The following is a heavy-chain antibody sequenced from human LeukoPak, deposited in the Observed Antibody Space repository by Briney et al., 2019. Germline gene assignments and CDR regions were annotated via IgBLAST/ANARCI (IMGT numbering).Heavy chain of an antibody. Sequence: GESLKISCEVSGHRFTNHWIGWVRQMPGKGLEWMGIINLGDSDTKYSPSFQGQVTISLDKSISTAYLQWSSLKASDTAMYYCARRSNINYYDSSGYYQVGTAFDIWGQGTMVTVSS. V-gene: IGHV5-51*01. CDR3: ARRSNINYYDSSGYYQVGTAFDI. J-gene: IGHJ3*02. CDR2: INLGDSDT. D-gene: IGHD3-22*01. CDR1: GHRFTNHW.